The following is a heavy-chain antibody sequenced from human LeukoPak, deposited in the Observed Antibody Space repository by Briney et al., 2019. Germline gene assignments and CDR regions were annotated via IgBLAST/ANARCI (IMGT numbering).Heavy chain of an antibody. CDR1: GFTFSSYS. D-gene: IGHD6-13*01. V-gene: IGHV3-21*01. Sequence: GGSLRLSCAASGFTFSSYSMNWVRQAPGKGLEWVSSISSSSSHIYYADSVKGRFTISRDNAKNSLYLQMNSLRAEDTAVYYCARFTTGSSRPFDYWGQGTLVTVSS. J-gene: IGHJ4*02. CDR2: ISSSSSHI. CDR3: ARFTTGSSRPFDY.